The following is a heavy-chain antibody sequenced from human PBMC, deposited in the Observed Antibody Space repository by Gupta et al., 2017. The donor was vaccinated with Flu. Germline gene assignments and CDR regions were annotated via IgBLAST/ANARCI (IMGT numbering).Heavy chain of an antibody. Sequence: GLEWIGSIYWSGSTNSNPFLKSRVIMSVDTSKKQFYLKLSSVTAADAAMYYFVGSGTYNPFEYWGPRSLVTVSS. CDR3: VGSGTYNPFEY. J-gene: IGHJ4*02. CDR2: IYWSGST. D-gene: IGHD1-26*01. V-gene: IGHV4-59*03.